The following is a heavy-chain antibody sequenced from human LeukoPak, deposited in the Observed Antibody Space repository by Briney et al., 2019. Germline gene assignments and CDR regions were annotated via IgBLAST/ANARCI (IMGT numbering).Heavy chain of an antibody. D-gene: IGHD6-6*01. CDR2: ISSSGDST. J-gene: IGHJ3*02. CDR3: ARPHSSSYPRAFDT. CDR1: GFTFSSYS. Sequence: PGGSLRLSCAASGFTFSSYSMNWVRQAPGKGLEWVSSISSSGDSTYYADSVKGRFTISRDNSENTLYLQMNSLRAEDTAVYYCARPHSSSYPRAFDTWGQGTMVTVSS. V-gene: IGHV3-21*04.